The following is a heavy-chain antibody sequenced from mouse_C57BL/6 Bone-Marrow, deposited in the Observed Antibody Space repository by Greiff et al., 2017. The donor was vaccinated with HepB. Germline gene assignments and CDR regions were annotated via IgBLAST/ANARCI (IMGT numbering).Heavy chain of an antibody. J-gene: IGHJ2*01. CDR1: GFTFSTSG. Sequence: EVQRVESGGDLVKPGGSLKLSCAASGFTFSTSGMSWVRQTPDRRLEWVATINTGGTYTYYADSVRGRFTISKDSAKNTLFLLMSSLKSEDSAIYYFTRDRFDYYFDYWGQGTTLTVSS. CDR3: TRDRFDYYFDY. V-gene: IGHV5-6*01. CDR2: INTGGTYT.